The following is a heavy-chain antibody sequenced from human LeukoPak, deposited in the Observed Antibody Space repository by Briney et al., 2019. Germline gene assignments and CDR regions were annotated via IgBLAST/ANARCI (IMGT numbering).Heavy chain of an antibody. Sequence: ASVKVSCKVSGYTLTELSMHWVRQAPGKGLEWMGGFDPEDGETIYAQKFQGRVTMTEDTSTDTAYMELSSLRSEDTAVYYCATQYYDYVWGSYRYLSWGQGTLVTVSS. CDR1: GYTLTELS. D-gene: IGHD3-16*02. CDR3: ATQYYDYVWGSYRYLS. V-gene: IGHV1-24*01. J-gene: IGHJ4*02. CDR2: FDPEDGET.